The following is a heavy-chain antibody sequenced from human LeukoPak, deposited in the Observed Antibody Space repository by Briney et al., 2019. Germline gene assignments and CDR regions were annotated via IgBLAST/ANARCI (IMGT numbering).Heavy chain of an antibody. V-gene: IGHV1-18*01. CDR3: ARGGHPPYYDFWSGYLGKSYFDY. CDR1: GYTFISYG. D-gene: IGHD3-3*01. J-gene: IGHJ4*02. Sequence: ASVKVSCKASGYTFISYGISWARQAPGQGLEWMGWISAYNGNTNYAQKLQGRVTMTTDTSTSTAYMELRSLRSDDTAVYYCARGGHPPYYDFWSGYLGKSYFDYWGQGTLVTVSS. CDR2: ISAYNGNT.